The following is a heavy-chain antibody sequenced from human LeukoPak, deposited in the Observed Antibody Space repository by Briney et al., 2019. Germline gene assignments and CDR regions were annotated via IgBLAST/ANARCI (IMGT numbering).Heavy chain of an antibody. CDR3: ARAPSGSAPYFDY. J-gene: IGHJ4*02. CDR1: GFTFSSYA. CDR2: ISYDGSNK. Sequence: GGSLRLSCAASGFTFSSYAMHWVRQAPGKGLEWVAVISYDGSNKYYADSVEGRFTISRDNSKNTLYLQMNSLRAEDTAVYYCARAPSGSAPYFDYWGQGTLVTVSS. D-gene: IGHD2-21*01. V-gene: IGHV3-30-3*01.